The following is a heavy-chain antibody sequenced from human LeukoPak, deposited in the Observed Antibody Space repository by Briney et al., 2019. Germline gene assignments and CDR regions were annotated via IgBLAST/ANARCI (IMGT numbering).Heavy chain of an antibody. D-gene: IGHD2-8*02. CDR1: GFTFSNYW. CDR3: ATDRCTGSRPFNY. Sequence: GESLRLSCAASGFTFSNYWMSWVRQAPGKGLEWVGRIKSKTVGGTTDYAAPVKGRFTISRDDSKNTLYLQMNRLKTEDTAVYYCATDRCTGSRPFNYWGQGTLVTVSS. V-gene: IGHV3-15*01. CDR2: IKSKTVGGTT. J-gene: IGHJ4*02.